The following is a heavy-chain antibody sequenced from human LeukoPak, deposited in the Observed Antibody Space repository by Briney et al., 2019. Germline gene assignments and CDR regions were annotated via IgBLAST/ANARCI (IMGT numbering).Heavy chain of an antibody. CDR3: ARWDYSNSHFGN. D-gene: IGHD4-11*01. CDR1: GASISSGGYY. V-gene: IGHV4-30-2*01. Sequence: PSQTLSLTCTVSGASISSGGYYWNWIRQPPGKGLKWIGYVYHSGSTYYNPSLKSRVSISLDRSKNHFSLKLTSVTAADTAVYYCARWDYSNSHFGNWGQGTLVTVSS. CDR2: VYHSGST. J-gene: IGHJ4*02.